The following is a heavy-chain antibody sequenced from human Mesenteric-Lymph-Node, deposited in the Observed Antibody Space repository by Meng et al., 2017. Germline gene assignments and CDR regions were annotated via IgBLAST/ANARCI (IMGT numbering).Heavy chain of an antibody. CDR2: IKQDGSEQ. CDR3: ARAGDDSGSYYRYFDL. V-gene: IGHV3-7*01. CDR1: GFTFSSYA. D-gene: IGHD3-10*01. Sequence: GESLKISCAASGFTFSSYAMSWVRQAPGKGLEWVANIKQDGSEQNYVDPVKGRFTISRDNAKSSLYLQMNSLRAEDTAVYYCARAGDDSGSYYRYFDLWGRGTLVTVSS. J-gene: IGHJ2*01.